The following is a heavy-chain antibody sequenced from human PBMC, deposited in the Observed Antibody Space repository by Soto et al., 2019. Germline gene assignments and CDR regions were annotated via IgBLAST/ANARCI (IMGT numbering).Heavy chain of an antibody. CDR3: ARDRSLTYYYDSSGYDLGY. D-gene: IGHD3-22*01. CDR2: ISYGGSNK. J-gene: IGHJ4*02. Sequence: GGSLRLSCAASGFTFSSYAMHWVRQAPGKGLEWVAVISYGGSNKYYADSVKGRFTISRDNSKNTLYLQMNSLRAEDTAVYYCARDRSLTYYYDSSGYDLGYWGQGTLVTVSS. CDR1: GFTFSSYA. V-gene: IGHV3-30-3*01.